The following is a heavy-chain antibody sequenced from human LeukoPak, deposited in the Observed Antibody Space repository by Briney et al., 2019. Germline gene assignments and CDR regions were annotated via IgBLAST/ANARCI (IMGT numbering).Heavy chain of an antibody. V-gene: IGHV1-18*01. Sequence: GASVKVSCRASGYTFTSYGISWVRRAPGQGLEGMGWISAYNGNTNYAQKLQGRVTMTTDTSTSTAYIELRSLRSDDTAVYYCARDIELLRAFDIWGQGTMVTVSS. D-gene: IGHD2-15*01. CDR2: ISAYNGNT. CDR3: ARDIELLRAFDI. J-gene: IGHJ3*02. CDR1: GYTFTSYG.